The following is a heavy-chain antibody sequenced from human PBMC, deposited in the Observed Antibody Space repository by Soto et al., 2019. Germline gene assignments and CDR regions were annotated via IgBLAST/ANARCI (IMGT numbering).Heavy chain of an antibody. CDR3: ARGFGNGRGYNWNRGYYDGMDV. CDR1: GGSFSGYY. J-gene: IGHJ6*02. CDR2: INHSGST. V-gene: IGHV4-34*01. D-gene: IGHD1-20*01. Sequence: QVQLQQCGAGLLKPSETLSLTCAVYGGSFSGYYLSWIRQPPGKGLEWIGEINHSGSTNYNPSLKSRVTITVDTSKTQFSLKLSSVTAADTAVYYFARGFGNGRGYNWNRGYYDGMDVWGQGTTVTVSS.